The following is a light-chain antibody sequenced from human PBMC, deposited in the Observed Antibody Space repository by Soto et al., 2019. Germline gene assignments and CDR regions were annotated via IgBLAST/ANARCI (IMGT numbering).Light chain of an antibody. V-gene: IGKV1-5*01. CDR1: QNINNW. Sequence: DIPMTQSPSTLSASIGDRVTITCRASQNINNWIAWYQQKPGKAPKFLIYDASALESGVPSRCSGSGFWTEFSLTISSLQPHDFESYYCQHMRTFGQGTKGEMK. J-gene: IGKJ1*01. CDR2: DAS. CDR3: QHMRT.